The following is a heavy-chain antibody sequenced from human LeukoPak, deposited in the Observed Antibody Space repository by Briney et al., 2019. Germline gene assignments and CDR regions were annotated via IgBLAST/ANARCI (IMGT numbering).Heavy chain of an antibody. CDR2: INHSGST. CDR1: GGSFSGYY. V-gene: IGHV4-34*01. D-gene: IGHD5-24*01. J-gene: IGHJ4*02. Sequence: SETLSLTCAVYGGSFSGYYWSWIRQPPGKGLEWIGEINHSGSTNYNPSLKSRVTISVDTSKNQFSLKLSSVTAADTAVYYCARGTRDGYNYARVFPDYWGQGTLVIVSS. CDR3: ARGTRDGYNYARVFPDY.